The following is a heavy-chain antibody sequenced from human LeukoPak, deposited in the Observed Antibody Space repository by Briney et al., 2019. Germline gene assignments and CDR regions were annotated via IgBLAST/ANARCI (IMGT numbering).Heavy chain of an antibody. V-gene: IGHV3-30*03. D-gene: IGHD6-13*01. Sequence: PGRSLRLSCAASGFTFSSYGMHWIRQAPGKGLEWVAVISYDGSNKYYAASVKGRFAISRDNSKDTLYLEMHSLRSDDTAVYYCARGLIAEEFFRHWGQGTLVTVSS. CDR2: ISYDGSNK. J-gene: IGHJ1*01. CDR3: ARGLIAEEFFRH. CDR1: GFTFSSYG.